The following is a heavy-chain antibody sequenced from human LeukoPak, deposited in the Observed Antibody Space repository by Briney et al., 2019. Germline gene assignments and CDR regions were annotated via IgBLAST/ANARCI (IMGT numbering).Heavy chain of an antibody. Sequence: PGGSLRLSCAASGFTSTKYAMNWVRQAPGKGLEWVSVLIGSSGSTDYADSVKGRFTISRDNFKNTVFLQMNSLRAEDTAIYYCAKGAYDYIEIGYFDSWGQGTLVTVSS. CDR3: AKGAYDYIEIGYFDS. D-gene: IGHD5-12*01. J-gene: IGHJ4*02. CDR1: GFTSTKYA. CDR2: LIGSSGST. V-gene: IGHV3-23*01.